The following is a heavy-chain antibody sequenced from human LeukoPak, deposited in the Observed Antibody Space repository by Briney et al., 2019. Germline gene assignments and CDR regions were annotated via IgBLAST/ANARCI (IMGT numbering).Heavy chain of an antibody. J-gene: IGHJ4*02. CDR1: GFTFSSYA. Sequence: GGSLRLSCAASGFTFSSYAMSWVRQAPGKGLEWVSAISGSGGSTYYADSVKGRFTIFRDNSKNTLYLQMNSLRAEDTAVYYCAKDLHPSIAVAGNSDYWGQGTLVPVSS. D-gene: IGHD6-19*01. V-gene: IGHV3-23*01. CDR3: AKDLHPSIAVAGNSDY. CDR2: ISGSGGST.